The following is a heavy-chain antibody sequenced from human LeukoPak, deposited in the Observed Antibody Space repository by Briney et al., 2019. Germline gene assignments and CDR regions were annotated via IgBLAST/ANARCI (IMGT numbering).Heavy chain of an antibody. J-gene: IGHJ6*03. V-gene: IGHV4-4*07. CDR1: GGSISSYY. Sequence: SETLSLTCTVSGGSISSYYWSWIRQPAGKGLEWIGRIYTIGSTNYNPSLKSRVTMSVDTSKNQFSLKLSSVTAADTAVYYCARAGVVPAANGVKNYYYYMDVWGKGTTVTVSS. CDR3: ARAGVVPAANGVKNYYYYMDV. CDR2: IYTIGST. D-gene: IGHD2-2*01.